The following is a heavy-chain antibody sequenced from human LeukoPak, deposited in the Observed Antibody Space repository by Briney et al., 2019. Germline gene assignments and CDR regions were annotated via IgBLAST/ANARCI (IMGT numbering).Heavy chain of an antibody. D-gene: IGHD1-1*01. V-gene: IGHV1-8*01. CDR2: MNPNSGNR. J-gene: IGHJ6*03. CDR1: GYTFISHD. CDR3: ARRDNWNAASYYYMDV. Sequence: ASVKVSCKASGYTFISHDIVWVRQASGQGLEWMGWMNPNSGNRGLSQKFQGRVIMTRNTSISTAYMELSSLRSEDTAVYYCARRDNWNAASYYYMDVWGKGTTVTVSS.